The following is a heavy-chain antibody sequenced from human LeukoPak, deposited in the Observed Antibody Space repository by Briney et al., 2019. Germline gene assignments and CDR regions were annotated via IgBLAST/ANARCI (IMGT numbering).Heavy chain of an antibody. CDR1: GYTFTSYD. CDR3: ARVMRVVVAATRRGYWFDP. CDR2: MNPNSGNT. Sequence: ASVKASCKASGYTFTSYDINWVRQATGQGLEWMGWMNPNSGNTGYAQKFQGRVTITRNTSISTAYMELSSLRSEDTAVYYCARVMRVVVAATRRGYWFDPWGQGTLVTVSS. D-gene: IGHD2-15*01. J-gene: IGHJ5*02. V-gene: IGHV1-8*03.